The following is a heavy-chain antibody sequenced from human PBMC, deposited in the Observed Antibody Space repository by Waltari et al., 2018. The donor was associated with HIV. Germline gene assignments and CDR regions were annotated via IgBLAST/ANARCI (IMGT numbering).Heavy chain of an antibody. Sequence: QLQVQESGPGLVKPWETLSLTCTVSGASISRSSYYWAWIRQPPGKGLEWIGSIYSSGSTYYNPSLKSRVTMSVDTSKNQFSLKLRYVTAADTAVYYCARRVSSGSGILWFDPWGQGTLVTVSS. J-gene: IGHJ5*02. CDR3: ARRVSSGSGILWFDP. D-gene: IGHD3-10*01. CDR2: IYSSGST. CDR1: GASISRSSYY. V-gene: IGHV4-39*01.